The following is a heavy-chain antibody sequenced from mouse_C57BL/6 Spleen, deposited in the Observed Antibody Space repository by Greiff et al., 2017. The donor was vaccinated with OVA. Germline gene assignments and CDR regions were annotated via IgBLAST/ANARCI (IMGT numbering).Heavy chain of an antibody. CDR1: GYSFTGYY. CDR2: IYPYNGVS. Sequence: EVQRVESGPELVKPGASVKISCKASGYSFTGYYMHWVKQSHGNILDWIGYIYPYNGVSSYNQKFKGKATLTVDKSSSTAYMELRSLTSEDSAVYYCARSGIYYDYDVVDYWGQGTTLTVSS. V-gene: IGHV1-31*01. D-gene: IGHD2-4*01. CDR3: ARSGIYYDYDVVDY. J-gene: IGHJ2*01.